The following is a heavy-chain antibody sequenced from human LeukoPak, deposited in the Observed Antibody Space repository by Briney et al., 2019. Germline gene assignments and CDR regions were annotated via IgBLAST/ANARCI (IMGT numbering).Heavy chain of an antibody. J-gene: IGHJ4*02. CDR2: IYHLGNT. V-gene: IGHV4-38-2*02. CDR3: AGVKSDNFYFDY. CDR1: GYSVSRDHY. Sequence: SETLSLTCTVSGYSVSRDHYWDWIRHPPGKAMEWIGTIYHLGNTHYNPSLKSRVTITVDTLKNQISLKLDSLTATDTAVYYCAGVKSDNFYFDYWGQGILVTVFS. D-gene: IGHD1-1*01.